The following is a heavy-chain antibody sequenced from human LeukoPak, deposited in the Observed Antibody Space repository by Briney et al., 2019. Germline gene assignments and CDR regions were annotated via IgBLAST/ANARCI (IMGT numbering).Heavy chain of an antibody. D-gene: IGHD3-22*01. CDR3: AGDRSGSSRNVYFDY. V-gene: IGHV4-61*02. CDR2: IYSSGSI. CDR1: GGSISSGSYY. Sequence: SETLSLTCTVSGGSISSGSYYWSWIRQPAGKGLEWIGRIYSSGSINYNPSLKSRVTMSVDTSKNQFSLKVNSLTAADTALYYCAGDRSGSSRNVYFDYWGQGTLVTVSS. J-gene: IGHJ4*02.